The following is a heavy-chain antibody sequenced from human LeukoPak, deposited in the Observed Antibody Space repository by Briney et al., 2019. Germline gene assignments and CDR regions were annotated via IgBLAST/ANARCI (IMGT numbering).Heavy chain of an antibody. CDR1: GFTFSSYW. D-gene: IGHD3-10*01. J-gene: IGHJ4*02. CDR2: IKQDGSEK. CDR3: ARGQMVRGVIIGY. V-gene: IGHV3-7*01. Sequence: GGSLRLSCAASGFTFSSYWMSWVRQAPGKGLEWVANIKQDGSEKYYVDSVKGRFTISRDNAKNSLYLQMNSLRAEDTAVYYCARGQMVRGVIIGYWGQGTLVTVSS.